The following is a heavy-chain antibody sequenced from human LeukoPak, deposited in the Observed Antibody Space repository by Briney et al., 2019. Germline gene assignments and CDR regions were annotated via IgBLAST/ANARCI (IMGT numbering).Heavy chain of an antibody. V-gene: IGHV4-34*01. CDR2: INHSGST. J-gene: IGHJ4*02. D-gene: IGHD3-22*01. CDR3: ARTDYYDSPYYFDY. Sequence: SETLSLTCAVYGGSFSGYYWSWIRQPPGKGLEWIGEINHSGSTNYNPSLKSRVTISVDTSKNQFSLKLSSVTAADTAVYYCARTDYYDSPYYFDYWGQGTLVTVSS. CDR1: GGSFSGYY.